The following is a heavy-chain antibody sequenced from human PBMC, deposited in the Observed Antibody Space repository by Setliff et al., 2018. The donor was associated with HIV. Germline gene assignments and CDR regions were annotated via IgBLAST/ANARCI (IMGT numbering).Heavy chain of an antibody. CDR3: ARGSSGWGMDFYYYHMDV. D-gene: IGHD6-19*01. Sequence: QPGGSLRLSCAASGLTFSNYGMYWVRQAPGKGLEWVAFIRYDGSNKYHADSVRGRLSISRDNSKNTLYLQMNSLRPEDTAVYYCARGSSGWGMDFYYYHMDVWGEGTTVTVSS. J-gene: IGHJ6*03. CDR2: IRYDGSNK. V-gene: IGHV3-30*02. CDR1: GLTFSNYG.